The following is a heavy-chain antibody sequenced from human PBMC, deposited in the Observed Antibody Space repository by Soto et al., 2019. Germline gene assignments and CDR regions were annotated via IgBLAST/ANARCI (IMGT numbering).Heavy chain of an antibody. CDR1: GFTFSSYG. V-gene: IGHV3-33*01. D-gene: IGHD3-10*01. Sequence: GGSLRLSCAASGFTFSSYGMHWVRQAPGKGLEWVAVIWYDGSNKYYADSVKGRFTISRDNSKNTLYLQMNSLRAEDTAVYYCARDKANTMVRERYYYGMDVWGQGTTVTVSS. CDR2: IWYDGSNK. CDR3: ARDKANTMVRERYYYGMDV. J-gene: IGHJ6*02.